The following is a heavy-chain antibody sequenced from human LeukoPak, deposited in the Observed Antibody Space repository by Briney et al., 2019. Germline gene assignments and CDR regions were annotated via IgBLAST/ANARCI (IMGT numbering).Heavy chain of an antibody. Sequence: SQTLSLTCTVSGGSISSGFYDWYWIRQPAGKGLEWIGHIYTSKSMNYNPSLKSRVTISVDTSKNQFSLKLTSVTAADTAVYYCARSPYSSSWYPFAPWGQGTLVTVSS. J-gene: IGHJ5*02. CDR3: ARSPYSSSWYPFAP. CDR1: GGSISSGFYD. D-gene: IGHD6-13*01. CDR2: IYTSKSM. V-gene: IGHV4-61*09.